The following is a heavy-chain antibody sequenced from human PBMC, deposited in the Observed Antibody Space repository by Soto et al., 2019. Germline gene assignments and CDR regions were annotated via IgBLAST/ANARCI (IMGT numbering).Heavy chain of an antibody. V-gene: IGHV1-69*01. CDR1: GGTFSSYA. D-gene: IGHD6-13*01. CDR2: IIPIFGTA. J-gene: IGHJ6*02. CDR3: ARDHQSIAAAGSYYYGMDV. Sequence: QVQLVQSGAEVKKPGSSVKVSCKASGGTFSSYAISWVRQAPGQGLEWMGGIIPIFGTANYAQKFQDRVTITADESTSTAYMELSSLRSEDTAVYYCARDHQSIAAAGSYYYGMDVWGQGTTVTVSS.